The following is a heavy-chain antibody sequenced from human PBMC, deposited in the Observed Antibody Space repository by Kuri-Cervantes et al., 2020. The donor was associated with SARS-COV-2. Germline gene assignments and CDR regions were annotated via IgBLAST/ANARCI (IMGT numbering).Heavy chain of an antibody. CDR2: VSANGHNT. J-gene: IGHJ1*01. V-gene: IGHV3-64*04. D-gene: IGHD1-26*01. Sequence: GGSLRLSCSASGFTFSTYAMHWVRQAPGKGLEYLSAVSANGHNTYYADSVKGRFTISRDNSKNTLYLQMNTLKTEDTAVFYCARDASYSGSYGSFQHWGQGTLVTVSS. CDR1: GFTFSTYA. CDR3: ARDASYSGSYGSFQH.